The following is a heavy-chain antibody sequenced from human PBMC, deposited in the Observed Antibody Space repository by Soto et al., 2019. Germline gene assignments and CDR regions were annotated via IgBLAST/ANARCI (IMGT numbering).Heavy chain of an antibody. V-gene: IGHV3-49*04. CDR1: GFTFGDYA. CDR3: TRGAIFGVVIIGGALASDAFDI. J-gene: IGHJ3*02. CDR2: IRSKAYGGTT. Sequence: EVQLVESGGGLVQPGRSLRLSCTASGFTFGDYAMSWVRQAPGKGLEWVGFIRSKAYGGTTEYAASVKGRFTISRDDSKSIAYLQMNSLKTEDTAVYYCTRGAIFGVVIIGGALASDAFDIWGQGTMVTVSS. D-gene: IGHD3-3*01.